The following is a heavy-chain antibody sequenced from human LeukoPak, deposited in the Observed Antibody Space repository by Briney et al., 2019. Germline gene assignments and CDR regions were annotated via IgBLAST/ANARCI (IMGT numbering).Heavy chain of an antibody. Sequence: GGSLRLSCAASGFTFSSYAMHWVRQAPGKGLEWVAGISYDGSNKYYADSVKGRFTISRDNSKNTLYLQMNSLRAEDTAVYYCAKDSYRTGCSSTSCYHYYYYYMDVWGKGTTVTVSS. CDR1: GFTFSSYA. CDR3: AKDSYRTGCSSTSCYHYYYYYMDV. D-gene: IGHD2-2*01. J-gene: IGHJ6*03. V-gene: IGHV3-30*18. CDR2: ISYDGSNK.